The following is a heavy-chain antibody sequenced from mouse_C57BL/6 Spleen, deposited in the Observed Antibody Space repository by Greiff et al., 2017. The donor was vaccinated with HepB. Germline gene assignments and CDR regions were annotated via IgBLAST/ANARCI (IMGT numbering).Heavy chain of an antibody. Sequence: VQLQQSGAELVRPGASVKLSCTASGFNIKDYYMHWVKQRPEQGLEWIGRIDPEDGDTEYAPKFQGKATMTADTSSNTAYLQLSSLTSEDTAVYDCTLYYGYDGYAMDYWGQGTSVTVSS. CDR3: TLYYGYDGYAMDY. D-gene: IGHD2-2*01. CDR1: GFNIKDYY. V-gene: IGHV14-1*01. J-gene: IGHJ4*01. CDR2: IDPEDGDT.